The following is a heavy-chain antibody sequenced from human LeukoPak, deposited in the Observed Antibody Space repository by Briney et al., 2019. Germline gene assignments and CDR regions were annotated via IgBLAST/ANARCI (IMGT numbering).Heavy chain of an antibody. CDR3: ARHTPSYYYDSSGYYRYYYMDV. Sequence: PSETLSLTCTVSGGSISSYYWSWIRQPPGEGLDWIGYTYTSGSTNYNPSLKSRVTISVDTSKNQFSLKLSSVTAADTAVYYCARHTPSYYYDSSGYYRYYYMDVWGKGTTVTVSS. J-gene: IGHJ6*03. CDR1: GGSISSYY. V-gene: IGHV4-4*09. CDR2: TYTSGST. D-gene: IGHD3-22*01.